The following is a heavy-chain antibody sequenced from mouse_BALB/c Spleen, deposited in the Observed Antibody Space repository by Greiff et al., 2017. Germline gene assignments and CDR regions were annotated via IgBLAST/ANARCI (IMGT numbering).Heavy chain of an antibody. CDR1: GFSLTSYG. V-gene: IGHV2-9*02. CDR2: IWAGGST. Sequence: QVQLKESGPGLVAPSQSLSITCTVSGFSLTSYGVHWVRQPPGKGLEWLGVIWAGGSTNYNSALMSRLSISKDNSKSQVFLKMNSLQTDDTAMYYCARDKYGNYDAMDYWGQGTTLTVSS. J-gene: IGHJ2*01. CDR3: ARDKYGNYDAMDY. D-gene: IGHD2-10*02.